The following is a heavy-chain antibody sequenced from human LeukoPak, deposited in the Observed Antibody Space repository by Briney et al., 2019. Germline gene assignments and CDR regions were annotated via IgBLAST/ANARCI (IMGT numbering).Heavy chain of an antibody. D-gene: IGHD3-22*01. V-gene: IGHV1-2*04. CDR3: ARAVGDYYDSSGYDWFDP. Sequence: ASVKVSCKASGYTFTGYYMHWVRQAPGQGLEWMGWISPNSGGTNYAQKFQGWVTMTRDTSISTAYMELSRLRSDDTAVYYCARAVGDYYDSSGYDWFDPWGQGTLVTVSS. CDR2: ISPNSGGT. J-gene: IGHJ5*02. CDR1: GYTFTGYY.